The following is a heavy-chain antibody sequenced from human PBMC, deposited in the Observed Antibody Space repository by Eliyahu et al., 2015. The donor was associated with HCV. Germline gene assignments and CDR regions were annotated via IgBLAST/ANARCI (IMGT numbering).Heavy chain of an antibody. CDR2: ISGSGGST. J-gene: IGHJ6*02. CDR3: AKDMGNKAPNHYYYYYYGMDV. D-gene: IGHD2/OR15-2a*01. V-gene: IGHV3-23*01. Sequence: EVQLLESGGGLVQPGGSLRLSCAASGXXFSSYXXSXVRQAPGKGLEWVSAISGSGGSTYYADSVKGRFTISRDNSKNTLYLQMNSLRAEDTAVYYCAKDMGNKAPNHYYYYYYGMDVWGQGTTVTVSS. CDR1: GXXFSSYX.